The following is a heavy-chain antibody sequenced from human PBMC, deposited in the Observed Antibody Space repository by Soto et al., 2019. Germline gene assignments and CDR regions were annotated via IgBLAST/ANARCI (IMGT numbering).Heavy chain of an antibody. CDR1: GFTFSTYW. CDR2: INNDGSNT. D-gene: IGHD1-7*01. J-gene: IGHJ6*02. CDR3: ARDPLIGTTEYGLDV. V-gene: IGHV3-74*01. Sequence: EVQLVESGGGLVQPVGSLRLSCAASGFTFSTYWMHWVRQPPGKGLVWVSRINNDGSNTAYADSVKGRFTISRDNAQSTLYLQMNSLRAEDTAVYYCARDPLIGTTEYGLDVWGQGTTVSVSS.